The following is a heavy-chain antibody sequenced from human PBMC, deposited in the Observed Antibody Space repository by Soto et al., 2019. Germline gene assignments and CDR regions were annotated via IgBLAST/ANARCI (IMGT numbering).Heavy chain of an antibody. Sequence: EVQLVESGGGLIQPGGSLRLSCAASGFTVSSNYMSWVRQAPGKGLEWVSVIYSGGITCYAGSVKGRFTISRYNSKNTLSLQMNSLRSADTAVYYCARDRVESGYPEYFQHWGQGTLVTVSS. J-gene: IGHJ1*01. V-gene: IGHV3-53*01. CDR2: IYSGGIT. D-gene: IGHD3-22*01. CDR1: GFTVSSNY. CDR3: ARDRVESGYPEYFQH.